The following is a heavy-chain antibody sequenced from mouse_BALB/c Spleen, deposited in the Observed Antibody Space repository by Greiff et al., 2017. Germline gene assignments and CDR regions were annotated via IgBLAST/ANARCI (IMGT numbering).Heavy chain of an antibody. Sequence: QVQLQQSGPGLVAPSQSLSITCTVSGFSLSRYSVHWVRQPPGKGLEWLGIIWGGGSTDYNSALKSRLSISKDNSKSQVFLKMNSLQTDDTAMYYCARMDYGSSYVGFAYWGQGTLVTVSA. J-gene: IGHJ3*01. CDR3: ARMDYGSSYVGFAY. V-gene: IGHV2-6-4*01. D-gene: IGHD1-1*01. CDR1: GFSLSRYS. CDR2: IWGGGST.